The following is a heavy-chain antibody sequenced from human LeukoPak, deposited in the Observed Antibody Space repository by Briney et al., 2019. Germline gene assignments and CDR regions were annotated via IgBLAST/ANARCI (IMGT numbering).Heavy chain of an antibody. CDR1: GFTFSNAW. Sequence: GGSLRLSCAVSGFTFSNAWMSWVRQAPGKGLEWVGRIKSKTDGGTTDYAAPVKGRFTISRDDPKNTLYLQMNSLKTEDTAVYYCTTDPPSYCSSTSCLMYYFDYWGQGTLVTVSS. D-gene: IGHD2-2*01. CDR2: IKSKTDGGTT. V-gene: IGHV3-15*01. J-gene: IGHJ4*02. CDR3: TTDPPSYCSSTSCLMYYFDY.